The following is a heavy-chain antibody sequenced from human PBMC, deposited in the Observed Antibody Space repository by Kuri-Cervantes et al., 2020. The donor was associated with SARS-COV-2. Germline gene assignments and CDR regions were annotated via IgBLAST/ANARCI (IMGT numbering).Heavy chain of an antibody. J-gene: IGHJ3*02. D-gene: IGHD3-10*01. CDR2: IYHSGST. CDR3: ARYRAFGAWADAFDI. CDR1: GYSISSGYY. Sequence: GSLRLSCTVSGYSISSGYYWGWIRQPPGKGLEWIGSIYHSGSTYYKPSLKSRVTISVDTSKNQFSLKLSSVTAADTAVYYCARYRAFGAWADAFDIWGQGTMVTVSS. V-gene: IGHV4-38-2*02.